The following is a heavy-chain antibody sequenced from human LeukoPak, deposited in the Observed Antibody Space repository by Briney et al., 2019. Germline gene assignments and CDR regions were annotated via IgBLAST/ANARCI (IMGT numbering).Heavy chain of an antibody. Sequence: ASVKVSCKVSGYTLTELSMHWVRQAPGKGLEWMGGFDPDDGETIYAQKFQSRLTMTEDTSTYTAYMELSSLESEDTAMYYCSTETSRFFDWSLSYWGQGTLVTVSS. V-gene: IGHV1-24*01. J-gene: IGHJ4*02. CDR2: FDPDDGET. D-gene: IGHD3-9*01. CDR3: STETSRFFDWSLSY. CDR1: GYTLTELS.